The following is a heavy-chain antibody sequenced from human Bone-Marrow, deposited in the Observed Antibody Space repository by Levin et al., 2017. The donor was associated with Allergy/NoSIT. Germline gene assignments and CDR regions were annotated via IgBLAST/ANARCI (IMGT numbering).Heavy chain of an antibody. D-gene: IGHD6-13*01. CDR3: AKEAIAAAGFDAFDI. J-gene: IGHJ3*02. CDR2: ISYDGSNK. V-gene: IGHV3-30*18. Sequence: LSLTCAASGFTFSSYGMHWVRQAPGKGLEWVAVISYDGSNKYYADSVKGRFTISRDNSKNTLYLQMNSLRAEDTAVYYCAKEAIAAAGFDAFDIWGQGTMVTVSS. CDR1: GFTFSSYG.